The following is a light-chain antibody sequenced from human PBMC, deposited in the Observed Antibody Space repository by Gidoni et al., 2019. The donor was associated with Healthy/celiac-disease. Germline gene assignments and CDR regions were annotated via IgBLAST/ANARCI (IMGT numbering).Light chain of an antibody. V-gene: IGKV4-1*01. CDR1: QSVLYSSNNKTY. CDR2: WAS. CDR3: QQYYSTPLT. J-gene: IGKJ4*01. Sequence: DLVMTQSPDYLAVSLGEGATINCKSSQSVLYSSNNKTYLAWYQQKPGQPPKLLIYWASTRESGVPDRFSGSGSGTDFTLTISSLQAEDVAVYYCQQYYSTPLTFGGGTKVEIK.